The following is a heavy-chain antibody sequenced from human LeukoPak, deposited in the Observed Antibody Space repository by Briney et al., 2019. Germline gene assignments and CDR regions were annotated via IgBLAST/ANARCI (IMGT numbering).Heavy chain of an antibody. CDR1: GFTFSSYA. CDR2: ISGSAGRT. Sequence: GGSLRLSCAASGFTFSSYAMTWVRQAPGKGLEWVSSISGSAGRTDNADSVKGRFTISRDNSKNLLYLQMNSLKAEDTAIYYCAKNRGHCINGVCHNSYYMDVWGKGTTVTVSS. V-gene: IGHV3-23*01. J-gene: IGHJ6*03. D-gene: IGHD2-8*01. CDR3: AKNRGHCINGVCHNSYYMDV.